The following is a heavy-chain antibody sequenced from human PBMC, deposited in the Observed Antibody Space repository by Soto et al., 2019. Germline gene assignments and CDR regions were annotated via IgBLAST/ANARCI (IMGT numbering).Heavy chain of an antibody. CDR2: ISGSGGRT. CDR3: VKDDGGYPSTAPH. CDR1: GITISNYP. V-gene: IGHV3-23*01. D-gene: IGHD3-22*01. Sequence: EVQLLESGGGLVQPGGSLRLSCAASGITISNYPMSWVRQAPGKGLEWVSGISGSGGRTYYADSAKGRFTISKDISRNSLSLQLYRLGVEDTAVYFCVKDDGGYPSTAPHWGQGTLVSVSS. J-gene: IGHJ4*02.